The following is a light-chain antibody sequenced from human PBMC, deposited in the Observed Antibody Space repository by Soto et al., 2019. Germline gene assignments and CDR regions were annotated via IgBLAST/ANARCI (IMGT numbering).Light chain of an antibody. V-gene: IGLV2-8*01. Sequence: QSALTQPPSASGSPGQSVAISCTGTSSHVGGYNYVSWYQQHPDKAPKLMIYEVNKRPSGVPDRFSGSKSGNTASLTVSGLQAEDEADYYCSSYAGSSNVFGTGTKLTVL. J-gene: IGLJ1*01. CDR2: EVN. CDR3: SSYAGSSNV. CDR1: SSHVGGYNY.